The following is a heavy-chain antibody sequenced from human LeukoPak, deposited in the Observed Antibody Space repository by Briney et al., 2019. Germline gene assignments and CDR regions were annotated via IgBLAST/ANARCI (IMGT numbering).Heavy chain of an antibody. CDR3: ARASGDTVDTTTMGSY. J-gene: IGHJ4*02. CDR1: GFTFSTYS. V-gene: IGHV3-21*01. D-gene: IGHD5-18*01. CDR2: ISSSSAYI. Sequence: PGGSLRLSCAASGFTFSTYSMNWVRQAPGKGLKWVSSISSSSAYIYYADSVKGRFTISRDNAKNSLYLQMNSLRAEDTAVYYCARASGDTVDTTTMGSYWGQGTLVTVSS.